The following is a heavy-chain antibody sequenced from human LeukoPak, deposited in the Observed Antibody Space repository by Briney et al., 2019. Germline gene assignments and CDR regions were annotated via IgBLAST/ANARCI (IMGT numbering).Heavy chain of an antibody. Sequence: SETLSLTCAVSGDSISSDNSWTWVRQPPGKGLEWIGEVYHSGSTNYNPSLKSRVTISPDKSKNQLSLKLSSVTAADTAVYYCARVPYSSSLGLYYYYYGMYVWGQGTTVTVSS. D-gene: IGHD6-13*01. CDR3: ARVPYSSSLGLYYYYYGMYV. CDR2: VYHSGST. CDR1: GDSISSDNS. J-gene: IGHJ6*02. V-gene: IGHV4-4*02.